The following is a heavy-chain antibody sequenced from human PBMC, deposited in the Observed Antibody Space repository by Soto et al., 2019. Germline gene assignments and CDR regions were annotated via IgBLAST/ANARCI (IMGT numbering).Heavy chain of an antibody. CDR2: ISSSSSYI. CDR1: GFTFSSYS. V-gene: IGHV3-21*01. D-gene: IGHD6-19*01. Sequence: EVQLVESGGGLVKPGGSLRLSCAASGFTFSSYSMNWVRQAPGKGLEWVSSISSSSSYIYYADSVKGRFTISRDNAKNSLYREMNSLRAEDTAVYYCARAHSSGYYYYYYYMDVWGKGTTVTVS. J-gene: IGHJ6*03. CDR3: ARAHSSGYYYYYYYMDV.